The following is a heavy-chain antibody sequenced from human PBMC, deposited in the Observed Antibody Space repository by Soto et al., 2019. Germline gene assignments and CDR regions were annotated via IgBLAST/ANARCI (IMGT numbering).Heavy chain of an antibody. J-gene: IGHJ3*02. V-gene: IGHV1-24*01. CDR2: FDPEDGET. D-gene: IGHD3-3*01. Sequence: ASVKVSCKVSGYTLTELSMHRVRQAPGKGLEWMGGFDPEDGETIYAQKFQGRVTMTEDTSTDTAYMELSSLRSEDTAVYYCAASSGYYPHDAFDIWGQGTMVTV. CDR3: AASSGYYPHDAFDI. CDR1: GYTLTELS.